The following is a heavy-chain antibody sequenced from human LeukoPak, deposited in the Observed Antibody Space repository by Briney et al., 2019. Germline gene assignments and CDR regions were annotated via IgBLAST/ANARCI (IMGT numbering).Heavy chain of an antibody. J-gene: IGHJ4*02. CDR3: ARAPMVRGVTDFDY. CDR2: TYYSGST. CDR1: GGSISSSSYY. D-gene: IGHD3-10*01. Sequence: SETLSLTCTVSGGSISSSSYYWGWIRQPPGKGLEWIGSTYYSGSTYYNPSLKSRVTISVDTSKNQFSLKLSSVTAADTAVYYCARAPMVRGVTDFDYWGQGTLVTVSS. V-gene: IGHV4-39*01.